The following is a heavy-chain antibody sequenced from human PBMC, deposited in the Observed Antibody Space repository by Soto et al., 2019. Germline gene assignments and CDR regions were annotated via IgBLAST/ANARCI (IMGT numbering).Heavy chain of an antibody. CDR2: IIPIFGTA. D-gene: IGHD2-15*01. V-gene: IGHV1-69*12. Sequence: QVQLVQSGAEVKKPGSSVKVSCKASGGTFSSYAISWVRQAPGQGLEWMGGIIPIFGTANYAQKFQGRVTITADESTSTAYMELSSLRSEDTAVYYCAGGAVVMRGSSDYYDYGMDVWGQGTTVTVSS. CDR3: AGGAVVMRGSSDYYDYGMDV. CDR1: GGTFSSYA. J-gene: IGHJ6*02.